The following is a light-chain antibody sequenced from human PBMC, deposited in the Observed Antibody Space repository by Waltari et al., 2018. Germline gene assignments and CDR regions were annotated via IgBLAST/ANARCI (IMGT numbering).Light chain of an antibody. Sequence: QSALTQPASVSGSPGQSITLPCTGTSSDVGGYNYVSWYQQHPGKAPKLMIYDVSNRPSGVSNRFSGSKSGNTASLTISGLQAEDEADYYCSSYTSSNTLGFGTGTKVTVL. CDR2: DVS. CDR3: SSYTSSNTLG. CDR1: SSDVGGYNY. V-gene: IGLV2-14*03. J-gene: IGLJ1*01.